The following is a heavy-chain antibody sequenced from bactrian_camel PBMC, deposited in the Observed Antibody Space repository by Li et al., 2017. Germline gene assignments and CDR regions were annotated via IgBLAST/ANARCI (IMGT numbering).Heavy chain of an antibody. CDR2: IDADGKT. D-gene: IGHD5*01. V-gene: IGHV3S53*01. CDR3: VADMSVGWGECPNLESHFGY. J-gene: IGHJ6*01. CDR1: GYDYAAYD. Sequence: HVQLVESGGGSVQAGGSLRLFCTASGYDYAAYDFAWFHQAPGEQRGGVATIDADGKTVYTGSVKGRFTISRDDAKHAIYLQMNTLKPEDTAIYDCVADMSVGWGECPNLESHFGYRGQGTQVTVS.